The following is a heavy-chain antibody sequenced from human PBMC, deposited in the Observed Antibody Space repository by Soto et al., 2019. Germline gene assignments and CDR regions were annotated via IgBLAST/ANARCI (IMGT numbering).Heavy chain of an antibody. J-gene: IGHJ6*02. CDR3: ARAHASSPEDYYYGMDV. Sequence: ASVKVSCKASGYTFTSYGSSWVRQAPGQGLEWMGWISAYNGNTNYAQKLQGRVTMTTDTSTSTAYMELRSLRSDDTAVYYCARAHASSPEDYYYGMDVWGPGTTVTVFS. D-gene: IGHD3-22*01. V-gene: IGHV1-18*04. CDR2: ISAYNGNT. CDR1: GYTFTSYG.